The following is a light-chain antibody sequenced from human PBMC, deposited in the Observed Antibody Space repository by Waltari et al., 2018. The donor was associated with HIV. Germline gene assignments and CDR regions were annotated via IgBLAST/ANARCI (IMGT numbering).Light chain of an antibody. V-gene: IGLV2-14*01. CDR2: EVR. CDR1: SSDVGRYNY. Sequence: QSALTQPASVSGSPGQSITISCTGTSSDVGRYNYVSWYQHHPGKAPQLIIYEVRNRPAGVSNRFSASKAGNMATLTISGLQPDDEADYHCVSFGGSNTKVFGTGTKVTVL. CDR3: VSFGGSNTKV. J-gene: IGLJ1*01.